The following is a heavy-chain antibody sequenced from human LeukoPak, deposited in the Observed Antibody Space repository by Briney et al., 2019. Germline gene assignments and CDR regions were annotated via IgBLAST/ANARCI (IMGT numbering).Heavy chain of an antibody. V-gene: IGHV4-34*01. D-gene: IGHD6-6*01. J-gene: IGHJ4*02. CDR2: INHSGST. Sequence: SETLSLTCVVTGGSLSGYYWIWIRQTPTQELEWIGEINHSGSTNYNPSLKSRVTISVDTSKNQFYLSLTSLTAADTAVYYCARRRWSSSSVIGYWGRGTRVTVSP. CDR1: GGSLSGYY. CDR3: ARRRWSSSSVIGY.